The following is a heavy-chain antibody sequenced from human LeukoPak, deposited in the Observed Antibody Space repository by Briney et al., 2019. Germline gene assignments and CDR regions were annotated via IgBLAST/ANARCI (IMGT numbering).Heavy chain of an antibody. J-gene: IGHJ4*02. CDR2: IYPADSDT. D-gene: IGHD4-23*01. Sequence: GESLKISCKASGYTLSVYWIGWARQMPGKGLEWMGIIYPADSDTRYSPSFQGQVTISVDKSISTAYLQWSSLTASDTASYYCATIYGGNSGGYWGQGTLVTVSP. CDR3: ATIYGGNSGGY. V-gene: IGHV5-51*01. CDR1: GYTLSVYW.